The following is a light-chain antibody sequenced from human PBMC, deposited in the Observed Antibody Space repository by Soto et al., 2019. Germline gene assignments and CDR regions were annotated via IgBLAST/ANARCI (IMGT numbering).Light chain of an antibody. CDR2: GAS. CDR1: QSVDSTF. J-gene: IGKJ1*01. CDR3: QQYMSSVT. Sequence: EIVLTQSPGSPSLSPGQRATLSCRASQSVDSTFFAWYQKKPGQAPRLLIYGASKRDTGVPDRFSGSGSGTDFTLTISRLEPEDLEVYYCQQYMSSVTFGQGTKVEI. V-gene: IGKV3-20*01.